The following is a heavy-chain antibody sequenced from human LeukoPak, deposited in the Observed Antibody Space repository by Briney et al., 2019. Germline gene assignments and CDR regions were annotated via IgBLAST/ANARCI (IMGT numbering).Heavy chain of an antibody. Sequence: GGSLRLSCAASGFTFSSYAMHWVRQAPGKGLEWVAVISYDGSNKYYADSVKGRFTISRDNSKNTLYLQMNSLRAEDTAVYYCARDLWPFQLLYCTVTITIDYWGQGTLVTVPS. V-gene: IGHV3-30-3*01. CDR3: ARDLWPFQLLYCTVTITIDY. J-gene: IGHJ4*02. CDR2: ISYDGSNK. CDR1: GFTFSSYA. D-gene: IGHD2-2*02.